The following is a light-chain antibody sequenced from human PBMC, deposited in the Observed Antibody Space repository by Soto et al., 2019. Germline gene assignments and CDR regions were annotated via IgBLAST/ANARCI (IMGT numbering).Light chain of an antibody. CDR2: DAT. V-gene: IGKV1-39*01. J-gene: IGKJ3*01. Sequence: DIQMTQSPSSLSASVGDRVTVTCRASQSIGRYLNWYQQKAGKAPKLLIYDATTLQTGVPSRFSGSESGTEFTLTISGLQPEDFATYYCQQSYSTPPFTFGPGTRVDI. CDR1: QSIGRY. CDR3: QQSYSTPPFT.